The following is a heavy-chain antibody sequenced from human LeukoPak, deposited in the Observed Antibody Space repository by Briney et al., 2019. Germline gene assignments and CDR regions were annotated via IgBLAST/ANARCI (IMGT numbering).Heavy chain of an antibody. J-gene: IGHJ4*02. CDR1: GGSISFSSYY. V-gene: IGHV4-39*01. Sequence: SETLSLTCTVSGGSISFSSYYWGWIRQPPGQGLEWIGSVYHSGGIYYNPSLKSRLTISVDTSKDHFSLNLASVTAADTAVYYCARQRAHGTWAFDYWGQGTLLTVSS. CDR3: ARQRAHGTWAFDY. CDR2: VYHSGGI. D-gene: IGHD1-26*01.